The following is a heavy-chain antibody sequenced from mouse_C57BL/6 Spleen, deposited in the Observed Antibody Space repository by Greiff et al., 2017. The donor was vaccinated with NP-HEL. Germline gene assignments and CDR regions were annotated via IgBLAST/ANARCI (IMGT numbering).Heavy chain of an antibody. Sequence: DVKLVESGGGLVQPGGSLKLSCAASGFTFSDYYMYWVRQTPEKRLEWVAYISNGGGSTYYPDTVKGRFTISRDNAKNTLYLQMSRLKSEDTAMYYCARRGYDHGAMDYWGQGTSVTVSS. V-gene: IGHV5-12*01. D-gene: IGHD2-4*01. CDR2: ISNGGGST. J-gene: IGHJ4*01. CDR3: ARRGYDHGAMDY. CDR1: GFTFSDYY.